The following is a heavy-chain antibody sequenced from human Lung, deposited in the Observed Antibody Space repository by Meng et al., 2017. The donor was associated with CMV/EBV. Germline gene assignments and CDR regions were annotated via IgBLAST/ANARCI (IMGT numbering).Heavy chain of an antibody. CDR3: AREFTVATSL. J-gene: IGHJ4*02. CDR1: GYTFTGHY. CDR2: INPNSGGT. Sequence: SVXVSCKASGYTFTGHYMHWVRQAPGQGLEWMGWINPNSGGTNYAQKFQGRVTMTRDTSISTAYMELSRLRSDDTAVYYCAREFTVATSLWGQGTLVTVSS. V-gene: IGHV1-2*02. D-gene: IGHD5-12*01.